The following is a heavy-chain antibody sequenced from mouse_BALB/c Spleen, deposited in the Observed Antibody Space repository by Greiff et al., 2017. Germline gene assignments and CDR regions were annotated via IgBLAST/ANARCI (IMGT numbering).Heavy chain of an antibody. CDR1: GFTFSSFG. V-gene: IGHV5-17*02. Sequence: EVMLVESGGGLVQPGESRKLSCAVSGFTFSSFGMHWVRQAPEKGLEWVAYISSGSSTIYYADTVKGRFTISSDNPKNTLFLQMTSLRSEDTAMYYCAGPYYAMDYWGQGTSVTVSS. CDR2: ISSGSSTI. J-gene: IGHJ4*01. CDR3: AGPYYAMDY.